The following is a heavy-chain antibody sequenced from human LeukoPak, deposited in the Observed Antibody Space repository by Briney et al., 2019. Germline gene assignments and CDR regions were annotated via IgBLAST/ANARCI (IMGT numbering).Heavy chain of an antibody. CDR3: ARNDDCGDYVLFSY. D-gene: IGHD4-17*01. CDR1: GFTFSSYW. CDR2: INSDGSST. J-gene: IGHJ4*02. Sequence: GGPLRLSCAASGFTFSSYWMHWVRQAPGKGLVWVSRINSDGSSTSYADSVKGRFTISRDNAKNTLYLQMNSLRAEDTAVYYCARNDDCGDYVLFSYWGQGTLVTVSS. V-gene: IGHV3-74*01.